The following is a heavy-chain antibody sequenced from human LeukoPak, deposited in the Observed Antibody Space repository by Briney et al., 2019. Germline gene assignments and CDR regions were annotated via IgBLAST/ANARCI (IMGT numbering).Heavy chain of an antibody. J-gene: IGHJ4*02. Sequence: GGSLRLSCAASGFTFSSYAMSWVRQAPGKGLEWVSAISGSGGSTYYADSVKGRFTISRDNSKNTLYLQMNSLRAEDTAVYYCAKDEVWFGDLPGRNFDYWGQGTLVTVSS. CDR2: ISGSGGST. V-gene: IGHV3-23*01. D-gene: IGHD3-10*01. CDR1: GFTFSSYA. CDR3: AKDEVWFGDLPGRNFDY.